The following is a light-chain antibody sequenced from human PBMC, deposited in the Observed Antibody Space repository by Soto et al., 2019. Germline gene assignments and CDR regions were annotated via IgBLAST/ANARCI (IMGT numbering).Light chain of an antibody. CDR2: EAS. V-gene: IGKV3-11*01. CDR1: QSVRAY. J-gene: IGKJ5*01. Sequence: EIVLTQSPDTLSLSPGEIATLSCGASQSVRAYLAWYQQKPGQAPRLLIYEASNRATGIPARFSGSGSGTDFTLTISSLEPEDFAVYYCQQRSDWPITFGQGTRLEIK. CDR3: QQRSDWPIT.